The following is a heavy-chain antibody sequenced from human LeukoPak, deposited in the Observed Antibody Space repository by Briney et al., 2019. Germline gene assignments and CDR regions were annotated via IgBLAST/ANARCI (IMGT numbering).Heavy chain of an antibody. V-gene: IGHV1-46*01. CDR1: GYTFTSYD. CDR2: INPSGGST. J-gene: IGHJ4*02. CDR3: AREERGARGAIAAVKGFDY. Sequence: GASVKVSCKASGYTFTSYDMHWVRQAPGQGLEWMGLINPSGGSTSYAQKFQGRVTMTRDMSTSTVYMELSSLRSEDTAIYYCAREERGARGAIAAVKGFDYWGQGTLVTVSS. D-gene: IGHD6-13*01.